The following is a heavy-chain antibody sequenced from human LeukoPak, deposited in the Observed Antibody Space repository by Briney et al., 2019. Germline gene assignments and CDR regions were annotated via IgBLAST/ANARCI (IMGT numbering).Heavy chain of an antibody. CDR2: IYPGDSDI. CDR3: AGLYAITTHFDN. Sequence: GESLKISCKVSGYTFTTSWIGWVRQMPGKGLEWMGIIYPGDSDIRYSPSFQGQVTISADKSISTAYLQWSSLKASDTAMYYCAGLYAITTHFDNWGQGTPVTVSS. V-gene: IGHV5-51*01. J-gene: IGHJ4*02. D-gene: IGHD4-11*01. CDR1: GYTFTTSW.